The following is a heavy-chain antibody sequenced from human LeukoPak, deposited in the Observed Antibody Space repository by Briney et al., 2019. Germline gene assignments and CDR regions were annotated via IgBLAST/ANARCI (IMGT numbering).Heavy chain of an antibody. CDR1: GYSFTSYW. CDR3: ARHSAGQPGIAAAGYYFDY. Sequence: HGESLKISCKGSGYSFTSYWISWVRQMPGKGLEWMGRIDPSDSYTNYSPSFQGHVTISADKSISTAYLQWSSLKASDTAMYYCARHSAGQPGIAAAGYYFDYWGQGTLVTVSS. J-gene: IGHJ4*02. V-gene: IGHV5-10-1*01. D-gene: IGHD6-13*01. CDR2: IDPSDSYT.